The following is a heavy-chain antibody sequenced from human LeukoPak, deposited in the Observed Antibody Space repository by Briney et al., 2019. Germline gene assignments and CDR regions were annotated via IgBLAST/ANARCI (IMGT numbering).Heavy chain of an antibody. D-gene: IGHD5-24*01. CDR1: GFMFSSNW. CDR3: AKEGRSLQTY. CDR2: IKEDGTET. Sequence: GGSLRLSCAAFGFMFSSNWMSWVRLAPGKGLEWVANIKEDGTETYYVDSVKGRFTISRDNAKNSLYLQMNSLRVEDTAVYYCAKEGRSLQTYWGQGTLVTVSS. V-gene: IGHV3-7*03. J-gene: IGHJ4*02.